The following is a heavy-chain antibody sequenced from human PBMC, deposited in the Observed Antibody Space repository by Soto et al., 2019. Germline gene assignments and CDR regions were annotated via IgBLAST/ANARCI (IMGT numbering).Heavy chain of an antibody. CDR2: IYYSGST. CDR3: ARQSTVFGVVTLLGAWFDP. J-gene: IGHJ5*02. Sequence: SETLSLTCSVSGDSISASYWSWIRQPPGKGLEWIGYIYYSGSTNYNPSPKSRVTMSVDTSKNQFSLKLSSVTAADTAVYYCARQSTVFGVVTLLGAWFDPWGQGTLVTVSS. V-gene: IGHV4-59*08. CDR1: GDSISASY. D-gene: IGHD3-3*01.